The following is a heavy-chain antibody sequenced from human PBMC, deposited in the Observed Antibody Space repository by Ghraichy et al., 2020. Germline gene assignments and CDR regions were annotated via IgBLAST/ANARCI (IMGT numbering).Heavy chain of an antibody. V-gene: IGHV1-18*01. J-gene: IGHJ4*02. D-gene: IGHD1-26*01. CDR3: ARDPGRSGSYPSPFDY. Sequence: SVKVSCKSSGYKFTTYGISWVRQAPGQGLEWMGWIDTNKVNTNYAQKFQRRVTMTVDTSTSTAYMELRSLSSDDTAVYFCARDPGRSGSYPSPFDYWGQGTLVSVSS. CDR1: GYKFTTYG. CDR2: IDTNKVNT.